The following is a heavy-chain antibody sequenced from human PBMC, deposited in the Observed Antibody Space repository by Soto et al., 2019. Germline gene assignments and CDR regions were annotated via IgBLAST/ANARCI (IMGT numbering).Heavy chain of an antibody. CDR3: ARDKAGRGYGSGWPPDP. J-gene: IGHJ5*02. D-gene: IGHD3-10*01. CDR1: GFTFSAYA. CDR2: MSFDETNE. Sequence: QVQLVESGGGVVQPGRSLRLSCAASGFTFSAYALHWVRQAPGKGLEWVAVMSFDETNEYYADSVEGRFSVSRDNSKNTLYLQMNSLRAEDTAIYYCARDKAGRGYGSGWPPDPWGQGTLVTVSS. V-gene: IGHV3-30-3*01.